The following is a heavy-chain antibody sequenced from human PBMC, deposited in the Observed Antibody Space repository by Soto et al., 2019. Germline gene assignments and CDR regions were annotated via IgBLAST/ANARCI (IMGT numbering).Heavy chain of an antibody. V-gene: IGHV1-69*13. CDR3: ARTDSSGYYFGWFDP. CDR2: IIPIFGTA. J-gene: IGHJ5*02. CDR1: GGTFSSYA. D-gene: IGHD3-22*01. Sequence: SVKVSCKASGGTFSSYAISWVRQAPGQGLEWMGGIIPIFGTANYAQKFQGRVTITADESTSTAYMELSSLRSEDTAVYYCARTDSSGYYFGWFDPWGQGTLVTVSS.